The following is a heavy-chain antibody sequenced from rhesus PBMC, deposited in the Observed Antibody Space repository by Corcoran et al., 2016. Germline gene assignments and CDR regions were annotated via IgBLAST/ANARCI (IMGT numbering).Heavy chain of an antibody. J-gene: IGHJ4*01. V-gene: IGHV4-106*01. CDR1: GGSISDDYY. D-gene: IGHD6-25*01. CDR3: ARRYGSWGFDY. Sequence: QVQLQESGPGLVKPSETLSLTCAVSGGSISDDYYWSWIRQPPGKGLEWIGYIYGSGGGTNYNPSLKNRVTISIDTSKNQFSLKLSSVTAADTAGYYCARRYGSWGFDYWGQGVLVTVSS. CDR2: IYGSGGGT.